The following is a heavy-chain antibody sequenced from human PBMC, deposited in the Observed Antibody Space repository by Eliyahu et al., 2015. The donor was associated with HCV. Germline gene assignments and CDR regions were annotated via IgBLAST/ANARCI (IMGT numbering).Heavy chain of an antibody. CDR3: ARIPTIGVISRYFDL. CDR2: ISNRGTTI. D-gene: IGHD2-21*01. V-gene: IGHV3-48*03. J-gene: IGHJ2*01. CDR1: GFNFSDYE. Sequence: EVHLVESGGGLVQPGGSLRISXAGSGFNFSDYEMNWIRQAPGKGLEWISYISNRGTTIDYADSVRGRFIISRDNAKKSLYFQMNSLRVEDTGVYLCARIPTIGVISRYFDLWGRGTLVIVSS.